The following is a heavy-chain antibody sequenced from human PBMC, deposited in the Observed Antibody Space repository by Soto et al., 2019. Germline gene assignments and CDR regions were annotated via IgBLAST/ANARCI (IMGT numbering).Heavy chain of an antibody. CDR2: IYYSGST. Sequence: SETLSLTCTVSGGSISSGDYYWSWIRQPPGKGLEWIGYIYYSGSTYYNPSLKSRVTISVDTSKNQFSLKLSSVTAADTAVYYCARIPATTVTIDYWGQGTLVTVSS. D-gene: IGHD4-17*01. CDR1: GGSISSGDYY. CDR3: ARIPATTVTIDY. V-gene: IGHV4-30-4*01. J-gene: IGHJ4*02.